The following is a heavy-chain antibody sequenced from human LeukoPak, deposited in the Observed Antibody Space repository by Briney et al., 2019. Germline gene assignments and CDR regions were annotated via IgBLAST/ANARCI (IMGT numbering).Heavy chain of an antibody. V-gene: IGHV4-34*01. CDR1: GGSFSGYY. Sequence: SETLSLTCAVYGGSFSGYYWSWIRQPPGKGLEWIGEINHSGSTNYNPSLKSRVTISVDTSKNQFSLKLSSVTAADTAVYYCARRPHNLWELLLAFDYWGQGTLVTVSS. CDR2: INHSGST. CDR3: ARRPHNLWELLLAFDY. J-gene: IGHJ4*02. D-gene: IGHD1-26*01.